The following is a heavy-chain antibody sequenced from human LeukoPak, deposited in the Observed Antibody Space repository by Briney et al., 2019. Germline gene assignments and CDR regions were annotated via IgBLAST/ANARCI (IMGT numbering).Heavy chain of an antibody. J-gene: IGHJ4*02. Sequence: GGSLRLSCAASGFTFTSYGMHWVRQAPGKGLEWVAVIWYDGSDKYYADSVKGRFTISRDNSKNTLYLQMNSLRAEDTAVYYCATDQGIYWGQGTLVTVSS. CDR3: ATDQGIY. CDR2: IWYDGSDK. CDR1: GFTFTSYG. V-gene: IGHV3-33*03.